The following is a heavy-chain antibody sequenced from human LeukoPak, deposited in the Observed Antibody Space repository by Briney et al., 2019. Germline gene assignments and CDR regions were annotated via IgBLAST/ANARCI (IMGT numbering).Heavy chain of an antibody. CDR2: MNPNSGNT. CDR3: ARIDRGYFPSVASDAFDI. V-gene: IGHV1-8*01. D-gene: IGHD3-22*01. J-gene: IGHJ3*02. CDR1: GYTFTSYD. Sequence: GASVKVSCKASGYTFTSYDINWVRQATGQGLEWMGWMNPNSGNTGYAQKFQGRVTMTRNTSISTAYMELSSLRSEDTAVYYCARIDRGYFPSVASDAFDIWGQGTMVTVSS.